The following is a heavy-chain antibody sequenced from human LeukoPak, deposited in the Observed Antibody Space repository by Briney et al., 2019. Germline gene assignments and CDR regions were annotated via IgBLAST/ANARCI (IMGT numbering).Heavy chain of an antibody. D-gene: IGHD4-23*01. CDR1: GGSISSYY. Sequence: PSETLSLTCTVSGGSISSYYWSWIRQPPGKGLEWIGYIYYSGSTNYNPSLKSRVTISVDTSKNQFSLKLSSVTAADTAVYYCARHEGYGSNPRVDYWGQGTLVTVSS. V-gene: IGHV4-59*08. CDR3: ARHEGYGSNPRVDY. CDR2: IYYSGST. J-gene: IGHJ4*02.